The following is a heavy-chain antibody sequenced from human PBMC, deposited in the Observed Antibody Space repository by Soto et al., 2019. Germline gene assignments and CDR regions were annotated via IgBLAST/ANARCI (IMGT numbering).Heavy chain of an antibody. Sequence: PGWSLRLSCAASGFTFSSYATSWVRQAPGKGLEWVSAISGSGGSTYYADSVKGRFTISRDNSKNTLYLQMNSLRAEDTAVYYCAYEFGDLDYYYGMDVWGQGTTVTVSS. CDR3: AYEFGDLDYYYGMDV. CDR1: GFTFSSYA. D-gene: IGHD3-10*01. V-gene: IGHV3-23*01. CDR2: ISGSGGST. J-gene: IGHJ6*02.